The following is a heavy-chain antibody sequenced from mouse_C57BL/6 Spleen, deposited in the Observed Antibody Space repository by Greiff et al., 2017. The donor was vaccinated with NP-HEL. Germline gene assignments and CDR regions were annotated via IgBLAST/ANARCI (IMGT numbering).Heavy chain of an antibody. CDR1: GYTFTSYW. D-gene: IGHD3-2*02. J-gene: IGHJ4*01. CDR2: IHPNSGST. CDR3: AREDSTGHAMDY. Sequence: VQLQQSGAELVKPGASVKLSCKASGYTFTSYWMHWVKQRPGQGLEWIGMIHPNSGSTKYNEKFKSKATLTVDKSSSTAYMQLSSLTSEDSAVYYCAREDSTGHAMDYLGQGTSVTVSS. V-gene: IGHV1-64*01.